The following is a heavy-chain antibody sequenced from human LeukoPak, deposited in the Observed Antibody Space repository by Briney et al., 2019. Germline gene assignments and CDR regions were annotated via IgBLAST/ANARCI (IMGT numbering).Heavy chain of an antibody. V-gene: IGHV4-59*01. CDR2: IYYSGTT. Sequence: SETLSLTCTVSGGSISSYYWSWIRQPPGKRLEWIGYIYYSGTTNYNPSLKSRVTISVATSKNQFSLNLSSVTAADTAVYYCARGGGGEYSSGWYDYWGQGTLSPSPQ. D-gene: IGHD6-19*01. CDR3: ARGGGGEYSSGWYDY. J-gene: IGHJ4*02. CDR1: GGSISSYY.